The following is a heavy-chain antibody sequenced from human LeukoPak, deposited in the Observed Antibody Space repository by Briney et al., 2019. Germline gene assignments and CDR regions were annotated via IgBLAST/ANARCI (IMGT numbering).Heavy chain of an antibody. J-gene: IGHJ4*02. CDR2: ISGSGGST. CDR3: AKHNGDSCYSPSDY. CDR1: GFTFSSYA. Sequence: GGSLRLSCAASGFTFSSYAMSWARQAPGKGLEWVSAISGSGGSTYYADSVKGRFTISRDNSKNTLYLQMNSLRAEDAAVYYCAKHNGDSCYSPSDYWGQGALVTVSS. D-gene: IGHD2-15*01. V-gene: IGHV3-23*01.